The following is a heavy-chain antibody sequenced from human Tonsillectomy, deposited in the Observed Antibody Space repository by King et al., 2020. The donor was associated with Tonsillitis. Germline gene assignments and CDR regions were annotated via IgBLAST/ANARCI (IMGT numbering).Heavy chain of an antibody. CDR1: GYRFNTYW. Sequence: QLVQSGAEVKKPGESLKISCKGSGYRFNTYWIAWVRQMPGKGLEWVGIIYPSDSDARYSPSFEGQVTISTDKSISAAYLQWSSLQASDPAMYYCARLMDSSWSPIDFWREGTLVPVST. CDR2: IYPSDSDA. D-gene: IGHD6-13*01. J-gene: IGHJ4*02. V-gene: IGHV5-51*01. CDR3: ARLMDSSWSPIDF.